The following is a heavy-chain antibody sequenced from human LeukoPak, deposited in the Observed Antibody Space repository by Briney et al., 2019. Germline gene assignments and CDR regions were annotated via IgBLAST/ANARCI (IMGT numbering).Heavy chain of an antibody. CDR2: ISSSSTYI. CDR3: ARESIVVVPTTMDDASDI. V-gene: IGHV3-21*01. D-gene: IGHD2-2*01. CDR1: GFTFSSHT. Sequence: PGGSLRLSCAASGFTFSSHTMNWVRQPPGKGLEWVSSISSSSTYIYYADSVKGRFTISRDNAKNSLYLQMHSLRVEDTAVYYCARESIVVVPTTMDDASDIWGQGTMVTVSS. J-gene: IGHJ3*02.